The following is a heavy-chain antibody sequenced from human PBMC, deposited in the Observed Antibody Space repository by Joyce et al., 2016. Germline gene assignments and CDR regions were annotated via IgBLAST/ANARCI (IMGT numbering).Heavy chain of an antibody. J-gene: IGHJ4*02. Sequence: EVQLVQSGAELNKPGESLKISCKGSEYRFTSYGIAWVRQMPGKGLQWMGFIYPGGSETRYSPSFQGQVTISADKSINTAYLQGSSLKASDTAIYYCARGDIAVAGQAFDYWGQGTLVTVSS. D-gene: IGHD6-19*01. CDR1: EYRFTSYG. CDR3: ARGDIAVAGQAFDY. V-gene: IGHV5-51*01. CDR2: IYPGGSET.